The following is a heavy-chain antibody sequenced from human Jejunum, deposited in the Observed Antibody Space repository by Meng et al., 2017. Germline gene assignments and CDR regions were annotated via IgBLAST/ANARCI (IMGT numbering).Heavy chain of an antibody. CDR3: TRDQQSQQVSYWYFDL. CDR2: IRSKSYGGTA. V-gene: IGHV3-49*03. J-gene: IGHJ2*01. D-gene: IGHD6-13*01. Sequence: GGSLRLSCTTSGFSFGDFGMSWIRQAPGKGLECIAFIRSKSYGGTAEYAASVRGRFTVSRDDSKSIVFLQMNSLKSEDTAVYYCTRDQQSQQVSYWYFDLWGRGTLVTVSS. CDR1: GFSFGDFG.